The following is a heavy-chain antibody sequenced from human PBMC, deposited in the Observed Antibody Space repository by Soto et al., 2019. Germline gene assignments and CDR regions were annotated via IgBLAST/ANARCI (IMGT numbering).Heavy chain of an antibody. D-gene: IGHD6-13*01. J-gene: IGHJ4*02. CDR3: AKLTAA. V-gene: IGHV3-23*01. CDR1: GFTFSAYV. Sequence: EVEVLESGGGLVQPGGSLRLSCAASGFTFSAYVMSWVRQAPGKGLEWVSSITSSGGGTYYADSVKGRFTVSRDNSKNTVYLQMNSLRDEDTAEYYCAKLTAAWGQGTLVTVSS. CDR2: ITSSGGGT.